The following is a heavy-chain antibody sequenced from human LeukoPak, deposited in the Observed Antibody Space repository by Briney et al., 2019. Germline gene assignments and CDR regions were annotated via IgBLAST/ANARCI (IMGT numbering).Heavy chain of an antibody. J-gene: IGHJ4*02. CDR1: GFTLSSYG. Sequence: GGSLKLSCEASGFTLSSYGMHWVRQAPGKGLDWVAVISRDGSNEYYADSAKGRFTISRDSSKNTLYLQMNSLRAEDTAVYYCAVDEPPGVWGQGTLVTVSS. CDR2: ISRDGSNE. V-gene: IGHV3-30*03. CDR3: AVDEPPGV. D-gene: IGHD3-10*01.